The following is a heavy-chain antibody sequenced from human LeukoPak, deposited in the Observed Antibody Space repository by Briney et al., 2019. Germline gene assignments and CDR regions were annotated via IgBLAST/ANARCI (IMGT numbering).Heavy chain of an antibody. CDR1: GLTFDDYA. CDR2: ISWNSGSI. D-gene: IGHD6-19*01. V-gene: IGHV3-9*01. J-gene: IGHJ4*02. CDR3: AKEVAEGGYFDY. Sequence: GGSLRLSCAASGLTFDDYAMHWVRQAPGKGLEWVSGISWNSGSIGYADSVKGRFTISRDNAKNSLYLQMNSLRAEDTALYYCAKEVAEGGYFDYWGQGTLVTVSS.